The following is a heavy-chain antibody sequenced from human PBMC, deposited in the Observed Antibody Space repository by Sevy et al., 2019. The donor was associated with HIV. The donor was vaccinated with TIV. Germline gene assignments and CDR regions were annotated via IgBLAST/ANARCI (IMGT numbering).Heavy chain of an antibody. CDR3: ARVPRGQLWYSGSLGGYYYHMDV. D-gene: IGHD3-16*01. J-gene: IGHJ6*03. CDR2: IYKTGST. V-gene: IGHV4-61*01. CDR1: DGSVSSGTYY. Sequence: SETLSPSCSVSDGSVSSGTYYWSWIRQPPGKGLEWIGHIYKTGSTNYKLSLQSRVTISVDTSTNQFSLRLRSVTAADTAVYYCARVPRGQLWYSGSLGGYYYHMDVWGKGTTVTVSS.